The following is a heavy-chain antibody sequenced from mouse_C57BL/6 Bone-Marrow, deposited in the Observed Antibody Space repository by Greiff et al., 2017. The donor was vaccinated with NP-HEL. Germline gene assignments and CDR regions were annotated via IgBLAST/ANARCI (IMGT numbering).Heavy chain of an antibody. CDR3: TVYDYDGY. CDR1: GFNIKDDY. Sequence: EVQLQQSGAELVRPGASVKLSCTASGFNIKDDYMHWVKQRPEQGLEWIGWIDPENGDTEYASKFQGKATITADTSSNTAYLQLSSLTSEDTAVYYCTVYDYDGYWGQGTTLTVSS. CDR2: IDPENGDT. J-gene: IGHJ2*01. V-gene: IGHV14-4*01. D-gene: IGHD2-4*01.